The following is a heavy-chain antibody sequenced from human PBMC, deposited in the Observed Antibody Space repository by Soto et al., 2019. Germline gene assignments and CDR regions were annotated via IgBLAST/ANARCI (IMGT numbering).Heavy chain of an antibody. CDR2: SYSSGST. CDR3: ARGDSTTHGDSFDI. J-gene: IGHJ3*02. CDR1: GGAISFYN. D-gene: IGHD6-13*01. V-gene: IGHV4-59*01. Sequence: TSETLSLTCTVSGGAISFYNWNWIRQSPGKGLEWIGYSYSSGSTNYNPSLKSRVTISVDTPKTQFSLQLTYVTAADTAVYYCARGDSTTHGDSFDIWGQGTMVTVSS.